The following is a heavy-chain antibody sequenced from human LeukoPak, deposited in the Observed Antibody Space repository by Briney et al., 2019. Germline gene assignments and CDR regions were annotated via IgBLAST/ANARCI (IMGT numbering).Heavy chain of an antibody. Sequence: ASVKVSCKASGYTFTSHYINWVRQAPGQGLEWIGIINPNSGSTDYAQKFRGRVILTRDTSTSTFYMELGSLRSEDTAVYYCARSEYYGSGSFDYWGQGTLVTVSS. J-gene: IGHJ4*02. D-gene: IGHD3-10*01. CDR3: ARSEYYGSGSFDY. V-gene: IGHV1-46*01. CDR1: GYTFTSHY. CDR2: INPNSGST.